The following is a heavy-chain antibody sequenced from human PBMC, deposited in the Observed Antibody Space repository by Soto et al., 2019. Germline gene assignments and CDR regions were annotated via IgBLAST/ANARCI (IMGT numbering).Heavy chain of an antibody. CDR1: GFTFSSYA. V-gene: IGHV3-30-3*01. Sequence: GGSLRLSCAASGFTFSSYAIHWVRQAPGEGLECGEVKSCDGSNKYYAVSVKGRFTISRDNSKNTLYLQINSLRAEDTAVYYCARDQNLVGVASAVDYWGQGTLVTVSS. D-gene: IGHD2-2*01. CDR3: ARDQNLVGVASAVDY. CDR2: KSCDGSNK. J-gene: IGHJ4*02.